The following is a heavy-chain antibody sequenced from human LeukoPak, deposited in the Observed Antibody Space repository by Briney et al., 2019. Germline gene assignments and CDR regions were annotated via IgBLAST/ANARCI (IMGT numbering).Heavy chain of an antibody. Sequence: GGSLRLSCAASGFTFSSYAMSWVRQAPGKGLEWVSTISGSGGSTDYADSVKGRFTISRNNSKDTLYLQMNSLRAEDTAVYYCAKNDYYSSGRYYNWFDPWGQGTLVTVSS. J-gene: IGHJ5*02. CDR2: ISGSGGST. V-gene: IGHV3-23*01. CDR3: AKNDYYSSGRYYNWFDP. D-gene: IGHD3-10*01. CDR1: GFTFSSYA.